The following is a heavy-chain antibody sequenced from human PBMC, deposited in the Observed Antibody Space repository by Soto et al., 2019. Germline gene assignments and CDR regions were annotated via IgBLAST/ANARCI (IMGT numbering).Heavy chain of an antibody. Sequence: GGSLRLSCAASGFTFSSYSMNWVRQAPGKGLEWVSSISSSSSYIYYADSVKGRFTITRDNAKNSLYLQMNSLRAEDTAVYYCARDGSAAGSAYYYYYYMDVWGKGTTVTVSS. V-gene: IGHV3-21*01. D-gene: IGHD6-13*01. CDR3: ARDGSAAGSAYYYYYYMDV. CDR2: ISSSSSYI. CDR1: GFTFSSYS. J-gene: IGHJ6*03.